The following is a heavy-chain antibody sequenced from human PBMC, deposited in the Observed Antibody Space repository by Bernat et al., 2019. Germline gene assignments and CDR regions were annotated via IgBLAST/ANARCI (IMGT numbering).Heavy chain of an antibody. J-gene: IGHJ4*02. D-gene: IGHD4-17*01. CDR1: GGSISSSSYY. CDR2: IYYSGST. V-gene: IGHV4-39*01. Sequence: QLQLQESGPGLVKPSETLSLTCTVSGGSISSSSYYWGWIHQPPGKGLEWIGSIYYSGSTYYNPSLKSRVTISVDTSKNQFSLKLSSVTAADTAVDYCARQDGDYVALFDYWGQGTLVTVSS. CDR3: ARQDGDYVALFDY.